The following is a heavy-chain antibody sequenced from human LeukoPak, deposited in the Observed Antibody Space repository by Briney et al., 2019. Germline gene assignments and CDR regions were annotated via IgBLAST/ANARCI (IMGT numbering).Heavy chain of an antibody. D-gene: IGHD3-22*01. CDR2: IYTSGST. V-gene: IGHV4-4*07. CDR1: GGSISSYY. Sequence: SETLSLTYTVSGGSISSYYWSWIRQPAGKGLEWIGRIYTSGSTDYNPSLKSRVTMSVDTSKNKFSLKVTSVTAADTAVYYCARGYYDSSGYYTEFANWGQGTLVTVSS. J-gene: IGHJ4*02. CDR3: ARGYYDSSGYYTEFAN.